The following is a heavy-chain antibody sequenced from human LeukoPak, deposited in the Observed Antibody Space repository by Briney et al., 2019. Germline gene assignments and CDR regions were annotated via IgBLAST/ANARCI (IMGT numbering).Heavy chain of an antibody. Sequence: SVKVSCKASGGTFSSYAISWVRQAPGQGLEWMGGIIPIFGTANYAQKFQGRATITADESTSTAYMELSSLRSEDTAVYYCAREASGVNGFDYWGQGTLVTVSS. V-gene: IGHV1-69*13. D-gene: IGHD3-10*01. CDR2: IIPIFGTA. CDR3: AREASGVNGFDY. CDR1: GGTFSSYA. J-gene: IGHJ4*02.